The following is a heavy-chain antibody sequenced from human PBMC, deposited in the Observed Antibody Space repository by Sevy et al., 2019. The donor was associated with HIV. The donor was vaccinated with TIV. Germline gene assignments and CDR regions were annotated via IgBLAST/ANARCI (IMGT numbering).Heavy chain of an antibody. CDR3: AGGVVTGTTFDN. J-gene: IGHJ4*02. Sequence: GGSLRLSCAASKFTFVNYEMNWVRQAPGKGLEWLSYISRNGHLIYYADSVKGRFTISRDNAKNSLYPQMNSLRAEDTAFYYCAGGVVTGTTFDNWGQGTLVTVSS. CDR1: KFTFVNYE. CDR2: ISRNGHLI. V-gene: IGHV3-48*03. D-gene: IGHD2-21*02.